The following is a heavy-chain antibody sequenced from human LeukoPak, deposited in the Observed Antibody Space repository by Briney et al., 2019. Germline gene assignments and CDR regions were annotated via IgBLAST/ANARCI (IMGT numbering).Heavy chain of an antibody. J-gene: IGHJ3*02. CDR3: AREIPGGNSDDAFDI. D-gene: IGHD4-23*01. CDR1: GFTVSSNY. CDR2: ISSNGGST. Sequence: GGSLRLSCAASGFTVSSNYMSWVRQAPGKGLEYVSAISSNGGSTYYANSVKGRFTISRDNSKNTLYLQMGSLRAKDMAVYYCAREIPGGNSDDAFDIWGQGTMVTVSS. V-gene: IGHV3-64*01.